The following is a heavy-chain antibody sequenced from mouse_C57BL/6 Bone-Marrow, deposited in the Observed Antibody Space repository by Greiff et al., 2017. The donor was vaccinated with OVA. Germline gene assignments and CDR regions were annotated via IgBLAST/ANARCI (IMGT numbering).Heavy chain of an antibody. D-gene: IGHD1-1*01. CDR3: AFCEGRSNRYFDV. V-gene: IGHV1-39*01. CDR2: INPNYGTT. Sequence: VQLQQSGPELVKPGASVKISCKASGYSFTDYNMNWVKQSNGKSLEWIGVINPNYGTTSYNQKFKGKATLTLDQSASTGYMQLNSLTSEDSAVYSCAFCEGRSNRYFDVWGTGTTVTVSS. J-gene: IGHJ1*03. CDR1: GYSFTDYN.